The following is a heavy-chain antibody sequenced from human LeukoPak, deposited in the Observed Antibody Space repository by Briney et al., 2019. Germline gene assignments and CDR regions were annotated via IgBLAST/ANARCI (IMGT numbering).Heavy chain of an antibody. CDR2: INHSGST. CDR1: GGSFSGYY. D-gene: IGHD5-18*01. CDR3: ARAAGSRTDTAMVNY. Sequence: SETLSLTCAVYGGSFSGYYWSWIRQPPGKGLEWIGEINHSGSTNYIPSLKSRVTISVDTSKNQFSLKLSSVTAADTAVYYCARAAGSRTDTAMVNYWGQGTLVTVSS. J-gene: IGHJ4*02. V-gene: IGHV4-34*01.